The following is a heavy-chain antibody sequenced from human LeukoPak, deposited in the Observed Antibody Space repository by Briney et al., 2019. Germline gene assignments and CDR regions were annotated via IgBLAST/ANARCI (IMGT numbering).Heavy chain of an antibody. CDR1: GFTFDDYA. CDR3: AKDATYSSGWTDY. D-gene: IGHD6-19*01. J-gene: IGHJ4*02. V-gene: IGHV3-9*01. Sequence: PGGSLRLSCAASGFTFDDYAMHWVRQAPGRGLEWVSGISWNSGSIGYADSVKGRFTISRDNAKNSLYLQMNSLRAEDTALYYCAKDATYSSGWTDYWGQGTLVTVSS. CDR2: ISWNSGSI.